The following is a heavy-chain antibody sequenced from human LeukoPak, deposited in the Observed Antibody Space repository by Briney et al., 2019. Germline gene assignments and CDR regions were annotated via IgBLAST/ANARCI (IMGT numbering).Heavy chain of an antibody. CDR2: MYNSGST. CDR1: VGSNSRYY. D-gene: IGHD6-13*01. CDR3: ARLDSSSMGLVFAY. V-gene: IGHV4-59*13. Sequence: SETLSLTCTVWVGSNSRYYWSGMPLPPGEGLEGIEYMYNSGSTTYNPSLKSRVNISVDTSKNQFSQKLSPVTAAATVIYYGARLDSSSMGLVFAYWGQGTLVTVSS. J-gene: IGHJ4*02.